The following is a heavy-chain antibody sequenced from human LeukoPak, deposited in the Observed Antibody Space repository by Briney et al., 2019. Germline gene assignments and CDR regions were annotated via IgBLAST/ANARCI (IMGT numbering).Heavy chain of an antibody. D-gene: IGHD6-19*01. J-gene: IGHJ4*02. V-gene: IGHV2-70*04. CDR2: IDWDDDK. CDR1: GFSLSTSGMR. CDR3: AHNSGWSFDY. Sequence: GSGPALVKPTQTLTLTRTFSGFSLSTSGMRVSWIRQPPGKALEWLARIDWDDDKFYSTSLKTRLTISKDTSKNQVVLTLTNMDPVDTATYYCAHNSGWSFDYWGQGTLVTVSS.